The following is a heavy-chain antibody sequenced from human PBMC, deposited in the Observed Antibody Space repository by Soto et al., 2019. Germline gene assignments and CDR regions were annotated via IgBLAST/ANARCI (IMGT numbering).Heavy chain of an antibody. J-gene: IGHJ4*02. CDR1: GFTFTSSA. D-gene: IGHD3-22*01. V-gene: IGHV1-58*01. CDR2: IVVGSGNT. CDR3: ARSFDSSGYYATDY. Sequence: SVKVSCKASGFTFTSSAVQWVRQARGQRLGWIGWIVVGSGNTNYAQKFQERVTITRDMSTSTAYMELSSLRSEDTAVYYCARSFDSSGYYATDYWGQGTLVTVSS.